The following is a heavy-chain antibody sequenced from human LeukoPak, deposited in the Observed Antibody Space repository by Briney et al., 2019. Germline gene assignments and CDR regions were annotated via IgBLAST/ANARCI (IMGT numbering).Heavy chain of an antibody. D-gene: IGHD5-18*01. J-gene: IGHJ4*02. Sequence: GGSLRLSCAASGFTFSSYAMHWVRQAPGKGLEWVAVISYDGSNKYYADSVKGRFTISRDNSKNTLYLQMNSLRAEDTAVYYCARVIGYSYGWGPFDYWGQGTLVTVSS. CDR2: ISYDGSNK. CDR3: ARVIGYSYGWGPFDY. V-gene: IGHV3-30*04. CDR1: GFTFSSYA.